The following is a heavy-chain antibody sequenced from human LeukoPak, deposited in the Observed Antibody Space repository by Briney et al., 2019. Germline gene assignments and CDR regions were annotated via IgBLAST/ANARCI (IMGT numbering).Heavy chain of an antibody. Sequence: GGSLRLSCAASGFTFDDYAMHWVRQAPGKGLEWVSGISWNSGSIDYADSVKGRFTISRDNAKNSLYLQMNSLRAEDTALYYCAKDIGYSYGYYYYYGMDVWGQGTTVTVSS. CDR2: ISWNSGSI. V-gene: IGHV3-9*01. CDR3: AKDIGYSYGYYYYYGMDV. J-gene: IGHJ6*02. D-gene: IGHD5-18*01. CDR1: GFTFDDYA.